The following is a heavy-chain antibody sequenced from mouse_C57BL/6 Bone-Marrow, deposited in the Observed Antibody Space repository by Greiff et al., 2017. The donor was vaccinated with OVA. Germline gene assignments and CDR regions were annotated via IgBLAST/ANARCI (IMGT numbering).Heavy chain of an antibody. J-gene: IGHJ4*01. V-gene: IGHV1-5*01. CDR2: IYPGNSDT. D-gene: IGHD1-1*01. CDR3: SRDGYYGSKDAMDY. CDR1: GYTFTSYW. Sequence: VHVKQSGTVLARPGASVKMSCKTSGYTFTSYWMHWVKQRPGQGLEWIGAIYPGNSDTSYNQKFKGKAKLTAVTSASTAYMELSSLTNEDSAVYYCSRDGYYGSKDAMDYWGQGTSVTVSS.